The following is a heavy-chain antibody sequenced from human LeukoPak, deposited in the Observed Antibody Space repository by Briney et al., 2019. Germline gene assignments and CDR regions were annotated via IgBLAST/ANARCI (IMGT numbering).Heavy chain of an antibody. CDR1: GGTFSSYA. D-gene: IGHD6-13*01. Sequence: GASVKVSCKASGGTFSSYAISWVRQAPGQGLEWMGRIIPILGIANYAQKFQGRVTITADKSTSTAYMELSSLRSEDTAVHYCARGQQLVGFDYWGQGTLVTVSS. V-gene: IGHV1-69*04. CDR3: ARGQQLVGFDY. CDR2: IIPILGIA. J-gene: IGHJ4*02.